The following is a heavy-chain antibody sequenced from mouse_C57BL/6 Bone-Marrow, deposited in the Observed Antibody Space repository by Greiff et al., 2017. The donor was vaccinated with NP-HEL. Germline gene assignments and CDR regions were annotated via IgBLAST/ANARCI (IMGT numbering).Heavy chain of an antibody. J-gene: IGHJ1*03. V-gene: IGHV1-5*01. CDR1: GYTFTSYW. D-gene: IGHD1-1*01. CDR3: TTTVVALYWYFDV. Sequence: VQLKQSGTVLARPGASVKMSCKTSGYTFTSYWMHWVKQRPGQGLEWIGAIYPGNSDTSYNQKFKGKAKLTAVTSASTAYMELSSLTNEDSAVYYCTTTVVALYWYFDVWGTGTTVTVSS. CDR2: IYPGNSDT.